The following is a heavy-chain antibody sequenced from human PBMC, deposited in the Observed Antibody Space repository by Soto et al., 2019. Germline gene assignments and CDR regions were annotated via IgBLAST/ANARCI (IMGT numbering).Heavy chain of an antibody. J-gene: IGHJ4*02. Sequence: ASVKVSCKACGYTFTSYGISWVRQAPGQGLEWMGWISAYNGNTNYAQNLQGRVTMTTDTSTSTAYMELRSLRSDDTAVYYCARVDTAMVMWYFDYWGQGTLVTVSS. CDR1: GYTFTSYG. D-gene: IGHD5-18*01. V-gene: IGHV1-18*01. CDR2: ISAYNGNT. CDR3: ARVDTAMVMWYFDY.